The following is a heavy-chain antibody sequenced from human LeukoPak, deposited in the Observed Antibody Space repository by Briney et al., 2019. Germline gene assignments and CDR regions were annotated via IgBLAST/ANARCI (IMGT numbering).Heavy chain of an antibody. CDR3: ARIGEGDGYNYKNAFDI. D-gene: IGHD5-24*01. CDR1: GGNFSSYA. J-gene: IGHJ3*02. V-gene: IGHV1-69*04. CDR2: IIPILGTA. Sequence: GASVKVSFKAYGGNFSSYAISWVRQAPGQGLEWMGRIIPILGTANYAQKFQGRVTITADKSTSTAYMELGSLRSEDTAVYYCARIGEGDGYNYKNAFDIWGQGTMVTVSS.